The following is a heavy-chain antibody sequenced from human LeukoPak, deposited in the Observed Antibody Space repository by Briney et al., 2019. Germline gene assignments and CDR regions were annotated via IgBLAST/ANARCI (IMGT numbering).Heavy chain of an antibody. CDR2: IYYSGSK. Sequence: PSETLSLTCTVSGGSISTYYWSWIRQPPGKGLEWIGYIYYSGSKNYNPSLKNRVTISVDTSKNQFSLKLSSVTAADTAVYYCARGMYYYDSSSFFDYWGQGTLVTVSS. D-gene: IGHD3-22*01. CDR1: GGSISTYY. V-gene: IGHV4-59*01. J-gene: IGHJ4*02. CDR3: ARGMYYYDSSSFFDY.